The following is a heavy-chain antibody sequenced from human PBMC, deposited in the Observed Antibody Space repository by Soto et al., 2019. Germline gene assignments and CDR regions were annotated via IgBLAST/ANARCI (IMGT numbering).Heavy chain of an antibody. V-gene: IGHV3-30-3*01. CDR2: ISYDGSNK. CDR1: GFTFSSYA. CDR3: ACLCTSCSWFDP. D-gene: IGHD2-2*01. Sequence: PGGSLRLSCAASGFTFSSYAMHWVRQAPGKGLEWVAVISYDGSNKYYADSVKGRFTISRDNSKNTLYLQMNSLRAEDTAVYYFACLCTSCSWFDPWGQVTLDPFSS. J-gene: IGHJ5*02.